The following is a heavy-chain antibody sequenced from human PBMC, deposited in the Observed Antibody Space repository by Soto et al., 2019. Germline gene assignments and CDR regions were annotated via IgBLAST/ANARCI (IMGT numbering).Heavy chain of an antibody. CDR2: ISYDGSNK. V-gene: IGHV3-30-3*01. D-gene: IGHD3-10*01. Sequence: GGSLRLSCAASGFTFSSYAMHWVRQAPGKGLEWVAVISYDGSNKYYADSVKGRFTISRDNSKNTLYLQMNSLRAEDTAVYYCARVLLWFGELLLPDYWGQGTLVTVSS. CDR1: GFTFSSYA. CDR3: ARVLLWFGELLLPDY. J-gene: IGHJ4*02.